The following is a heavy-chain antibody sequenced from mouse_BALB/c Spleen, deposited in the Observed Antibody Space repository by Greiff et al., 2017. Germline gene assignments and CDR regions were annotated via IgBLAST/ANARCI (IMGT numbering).Heavy chain of an antibody. Sequence: DVMLVESGGGLVQPGGSRKLSCAASGFTFSSFGMHWVRQAPEKGLEWVAYISSGSSTIYYADTVKGRFTISRDNPKNTLFLQMTSLRSEDTAMYYCARSRITTVYFDYWGQGTTLTVSS. V-gene: IGHV5-17*02. CDR1: GFTFSSFG. CDR3: ARSRITTVYFDY. J-gene: IGHJ2*01. CDR2: ISSGSSTI. D-gene: IGHD1-1*01.